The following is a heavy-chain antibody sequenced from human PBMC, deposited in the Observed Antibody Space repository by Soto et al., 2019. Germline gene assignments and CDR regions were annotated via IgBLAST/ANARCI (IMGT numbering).Heavy chain of an antibody. D-gene: IGHD2-8*02. Sequence: PVGSLRLSCAAPGFTFSDYAMTWVRQAPGKGLEWVSTLSGSAISTYDADFVKGRFTISRDNSKNLLYLQMNSLRAEDTAIYYCAKELVGALYYGMDVWGQGTTVTVSS. J-gene: IGHJ6*02. V-gene: IGHV3-23*01. CDR1: GFTFSDYA. CDR2: LSGSAIST. CDR3: AKELVGALYYGMDV.